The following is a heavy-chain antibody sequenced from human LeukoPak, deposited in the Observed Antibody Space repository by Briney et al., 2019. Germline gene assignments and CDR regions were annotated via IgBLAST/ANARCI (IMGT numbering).Heavy chain of an antibody. Sequence: GGSLRLSCAASGFTFSDYEMNRVRQAPGKGLEWVANIKQDGGEEYYVDSVKGRFTISRDNAKNSLYLQMNSLGAEDTAVYYCARDYRRDFWSGYYFDYWGQGTLVTVSS. J-gene: IGHJ4*02. V-gene: IGHV3-7*01. CDR2: IKQDGGEE. CDR3: ARDYRRDFWSGYYFDY. D-gene: IGHD3-3*01. CDR1: GFTFSDYE.